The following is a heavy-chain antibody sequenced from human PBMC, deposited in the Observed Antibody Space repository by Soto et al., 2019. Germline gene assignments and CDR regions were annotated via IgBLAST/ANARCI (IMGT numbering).Heavy chain of an antibody. D-gene: IGHD3-10*01. Sequence: EVQLLESGGGLVQPGGSLRLSCAASGFTFSSYAMSWVRQAPGKGLEWVSAISGSGGSTYYADSVKGRFTISRDNSKNTRYLQMNSLRAEDTAVYYCARDKYYYGSAGDAFAIWGQGTMVTVSS. CDR2: ISGSGGST. CDR3: ARDKYYYGSAGDAFAI. CDR1: GFTFSSYA. J-gene: IGHJ3*02. V-gene: IGHV3-23*01.